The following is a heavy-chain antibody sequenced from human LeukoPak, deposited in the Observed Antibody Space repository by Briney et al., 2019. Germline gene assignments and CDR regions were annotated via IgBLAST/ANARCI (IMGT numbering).Heavy chain of an antibody. CDR1: GLTFSNYW. Sequence: PGGSLRLSCAASGLTFSNYWMDWVGQAQGKRREWVANIKQDGSEKNYVDSVKGRFIICRDNAKNSLYLQMNTLRADDTAVYYCARDGFGTGSNWGQGTLVTVSS. CDR2: IKQDGSEK. V-gene: IGHV3-7*03. D-gene: IGHD3-16*01. CDR3: ARDGFGTGSN. J-gene: IGHJ4*02.